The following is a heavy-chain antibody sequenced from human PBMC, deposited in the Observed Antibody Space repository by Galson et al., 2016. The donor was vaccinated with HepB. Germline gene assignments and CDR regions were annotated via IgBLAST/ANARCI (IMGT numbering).Heavy chain of an antibody. D-gene: IGHD2-2*01. Sequence: SLRLSCAASGFTFGSYGMHWVRQAPGKGLEWVAFISYDGSNKKYADSVKGRFTISRDNSKKTLYLQMNSLRAEDTAVYCCAKDGRIYCSSASCHDHFHYWGQGTLVTVSS. CDR3: AKDGRIYCSSASCHDHFHY. CDR1: GFTFGSYG. V-gene: IGHV3-30*18. J-gene: IGHJ4*02. CDR2: ISYDGSNK.